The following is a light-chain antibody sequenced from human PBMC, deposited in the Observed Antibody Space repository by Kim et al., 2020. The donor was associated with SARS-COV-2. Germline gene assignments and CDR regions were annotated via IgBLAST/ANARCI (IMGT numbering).Light chain of an antibody. CDR1: QSVNSDY. CDR3: QQYASIPRT. Sequence: ENVLTQSPDTLSLSPGEGATLSCRASQSVNSDYLAWYQQKPGQAPRLLLYGVFNRATDIPDRFSGDGSGTDFTLTISRLEPDDFAVYYCQQYASIPRTFGQGTKVDIK. CDR2: GVF. V-gene: IGKV3-20*01. J-gene: IGKJ1*01.